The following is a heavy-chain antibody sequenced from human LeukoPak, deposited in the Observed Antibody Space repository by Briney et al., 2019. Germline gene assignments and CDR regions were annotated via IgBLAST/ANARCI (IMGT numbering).Heavy chain of an antibody. CDR3: ARHIYVGKRTERINACDI. CDR1: GFTVSSNC. Sequence: GGSLRLSCAASGFTVSSNCMSWVRQAPGKGLEWVSVIYSGGSTYYADSVKGRFTISRHNSKNTLYLQMNSLRAEDTAMYYCARHIYVGKRTERINACDIWGQGTMVTVSS. D-gene: IGHD7-27*01. V-gene: IGHV3-53*04. J-gene: IGHJ3*02. CDR2: IYSGGST.